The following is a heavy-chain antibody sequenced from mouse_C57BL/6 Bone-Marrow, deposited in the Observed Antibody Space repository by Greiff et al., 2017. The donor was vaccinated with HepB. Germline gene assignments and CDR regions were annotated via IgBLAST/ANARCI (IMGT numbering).Heavy chain of an antibody. Sequence: QVHVKQPGAELVKPGASVKLSCKASGYTFTSYWMHWVKQRPGRGLEWIGRIDPNSGGTKYNEKFKSKATLTVDKPSSTAYMQLSSLTSEDSAVYYCARFGWDHFDYWGQGTTLTVSS. J-gene: IGHJ2*01. CDR1: GYTFTSYW. CDR2: IDPNSGGT. CDR3: ARFGWDHFDY. D-gene: IGHD4-1*01. V-gene: IGHV1-72*01.